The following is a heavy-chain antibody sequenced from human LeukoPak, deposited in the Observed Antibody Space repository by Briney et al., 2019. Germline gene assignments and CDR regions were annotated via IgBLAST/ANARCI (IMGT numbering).Heavy chain of an antibody. CDR2: IYSGGST. Sequence: GGSLRLSCAASGFTVSSNHMSWVRQAPGKGLEWVSVIYSGGSTDYADSVKGRFTISRDNLKNTLYLQMNSLRAEDTAVYYCARGPAGYNWGQGTLVTFSS. D-gene: IGHD1-1*01. CDR1: GFTVSSNH. V-gene: IGHV3-53*01. J-gene: IGHJ4*02. CDR3: ARGPAGYN.